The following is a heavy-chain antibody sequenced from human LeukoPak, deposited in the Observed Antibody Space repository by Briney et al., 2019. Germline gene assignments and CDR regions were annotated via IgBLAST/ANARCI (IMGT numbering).Heavy chain of an antibody. V-gene: IGHV4-31*03. D-gene: IGHD2-2*03. J-gene: IGHJ5*02. CDR3: ARDRTTMDGYNWFDP. CDR2: IYYSGST. CDR1: GGSISSGGYY. Sequence: SETLSLTCTVSGGSISSGGYYWSWIRQHPGKGLEWIGYIYYSGSTYYNPSLKSRVTISVDTSKNQFSLKLSSVTAADTAVYYCARDRTTMDGYNWFDPWGQGTLVTVSS.